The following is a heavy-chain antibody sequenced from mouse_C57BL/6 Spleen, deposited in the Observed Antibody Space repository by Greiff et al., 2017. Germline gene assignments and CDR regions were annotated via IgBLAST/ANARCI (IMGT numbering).Heavy chain of an antibody. CDR1: GFNIKDYY. Sequence: VQLQQSGAELVKPGASVKLSCTASGFNIKDYYMHWVKQRTEQGLEWIGRIDPEDGETKSAPKFQGKANITADTSSHTAYLQLSSLTSEDTAVYYCARPSLYYDYDSYFDYWGQGTTLTVSS. J-gene: IGHJ2*01. V-gene: IGHV14-2*01. CDR2: IDPEDGET. D-gene: IGHD2-4*01. CDR3: ARPSLYYDYDSYFDY.